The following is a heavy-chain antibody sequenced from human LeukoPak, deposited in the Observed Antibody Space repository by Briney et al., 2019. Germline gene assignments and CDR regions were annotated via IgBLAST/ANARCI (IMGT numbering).Heavy chain of an antibody. J-gene: IGHJ6*02. CDR1: GGSISSSSYY. CDR2: IYYSGST. Sequence: PSETLSLTCTVSGGSISSSSYYWGWIRHPPGRGLELIGSIYYSGSTYYNPSLKSRVTISVDTSKNQFSLKLSSVTAADTAAYYCARQGSSGWTDYYYYGMDVWGQGTTVTVSS. D-gene: IGHD6-19*01. V-gene: IGHV4-39*01. CDR3: ARQGSSGWTDYYYYGMDV.